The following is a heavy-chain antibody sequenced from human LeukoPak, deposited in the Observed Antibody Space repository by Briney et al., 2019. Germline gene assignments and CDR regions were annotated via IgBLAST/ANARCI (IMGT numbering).Heavy chain of an antibody. D-gene: IGHD4-17*01. Sequence: ASVKVSCKASEYTFTGHYMHWVRQAPGQGLEWMGWINPNSGGTNYAQKFQGRVTMTTDTSTSTAYMELRSLRSDDTAVYYCARDLTTVTRALSDYWGQGTLVTVSS. V-gene: IGHV1-2*02. CDR1: EYTFTGHY. CDR3: ARDLTTVTRALSDY. CDR2: INPNSGGT. J-gene: IGHJ4*02.